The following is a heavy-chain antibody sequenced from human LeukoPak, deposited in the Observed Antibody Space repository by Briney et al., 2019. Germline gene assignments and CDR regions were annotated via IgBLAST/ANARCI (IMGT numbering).Heavy chain of an antibody. CDR1: GFTFSSYA. CDR3: GCSSTSCYF. CDR2: ISGSGGNT. V-gene: IGHV3-23*01. J-gene: IGHJ4*02. Sequence: GGSLRLSCAASGFTFSSYAMSWVRQAPGKGLEWVSTISGSGGNTYYADSVKGRFTISRDNSKNTLYLQMSSLRAEDTAVYYCGCSSTSCYFWGQGTLVTVSS. D-gene: IGHD2-2*01.